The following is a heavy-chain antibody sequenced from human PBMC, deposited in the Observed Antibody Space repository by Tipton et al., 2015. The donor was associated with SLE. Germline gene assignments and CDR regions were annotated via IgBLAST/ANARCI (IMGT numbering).Heavy chain of an antibody. D-gene: IGHD5-18*01. J-gene: IGHJ4*02. Sequence: SLRLSCAASGFTFSSYSMNWVRQAPGKGLEWVSSISSSSSYIYYADSVKGRFTISRDNAKNSLYLQMNSLRAEDTAVYYCASDVDTAMVTGLLGHWGQGTLVTVSS. V-gene: IGHV3-21*01. CDR1: GFTFSSYS. CDR3: ASDVDTAMVTGLLGH. CDR2: ISSSSSYI.